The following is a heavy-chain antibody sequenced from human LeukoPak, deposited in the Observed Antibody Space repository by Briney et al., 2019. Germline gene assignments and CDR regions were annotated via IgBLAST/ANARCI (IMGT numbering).Heavy chain of an antibody. CDR1: GFTFSTYW. Sequence: PGRSLRLSCAASGFTFSTYWMSWVRQAPGKGLEWVANIKQDGSEMYYVDSVKGRFTISRDNAKNSLYLQMNSLRAEDTAVYYCARAAAYYYDRSGYLNYWGQGTLVAVSS. CDR2: IKQDGSEM. V-gene: IGHV3-7*01. J-gene: IGHJ4*02. D-gene: IGHD3-22*01. CDR3: ARAAAYYYDRSGYLNY.